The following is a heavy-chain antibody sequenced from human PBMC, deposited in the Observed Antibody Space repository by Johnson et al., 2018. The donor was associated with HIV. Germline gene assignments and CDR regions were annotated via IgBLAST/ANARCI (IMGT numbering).Heavy chain of an antibody. V-gene: IGHV3-64*01. CDR3: ARYSSGWYGAFDI. Sequence: GRFTISRDNSKNTLYLQMGSLRAEDMAVYYCARYSSGWYGAFDIWGQGTMVTVSS. D-gene: IGHD6-19*01. J-gene: IGHJ3*02.